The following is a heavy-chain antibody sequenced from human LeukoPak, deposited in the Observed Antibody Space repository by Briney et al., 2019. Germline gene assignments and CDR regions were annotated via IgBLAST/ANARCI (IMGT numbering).Heavy chain of an antibody. V-gene: IGHV3-74*01. D-gene: IGHD6-13*01. J-gene: IGHJ5*02. CDR1: GFTFCTYW. CDR2: INSDGSST. Sequence: PGGSLRLSCAASGFTFCTYWMHWVRQPPGKGPVWVSRINSDGSSTNYADSVKGRFTISRDNANNTLYLQMNSLRAEDTAVYYCARELSSSSRWFDPWGQGTLVTVSS. CDR3: ARELSSSSRWFDP.